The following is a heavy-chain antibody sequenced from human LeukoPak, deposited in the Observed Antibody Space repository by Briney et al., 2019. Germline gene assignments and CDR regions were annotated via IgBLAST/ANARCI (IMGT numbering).Heavy chain of an antibody. D-gene: IGHD5-12*01. V-gene: IGHV1-8*01. CDR3: ARRSGYSGYDFDY. J-gene: IGHJ4*02. Sequence: ASVKVSCKASGYTFTSYDINWVRRATGQGLEWMRWMNPNCGNTGYAQKFQGRVTMTRNTSISTAYMELSSLRSEDTAVYYCARRSGYSGYDFDYWGQGTLVTVSS. CDR2: MNPNCGNT. CDR1: GYTFTSYD.